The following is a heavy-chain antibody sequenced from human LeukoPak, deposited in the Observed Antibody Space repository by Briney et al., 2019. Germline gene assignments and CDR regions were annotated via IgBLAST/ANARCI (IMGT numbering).Heavy chain of an antibody. J-gene: IGHJ5*02. CDR3: ARGARGIAARPGRAAYNWFDP. Sequence: SETLSLTCAVYGGSFSGYYWSWIRQPPGKGLEWIGEINHSGSTNYNPSLKSRVTISVDTSKNQFSLRLSSVTAADTAVYYCARGARGIAARPGRAAYNWFDPWGQGTLVTVSS. CDR1: GGSFSGYY. D-gene: IGHD6-6*01. CDR2: INHSGST. V-gene: IGHV4-34*01.